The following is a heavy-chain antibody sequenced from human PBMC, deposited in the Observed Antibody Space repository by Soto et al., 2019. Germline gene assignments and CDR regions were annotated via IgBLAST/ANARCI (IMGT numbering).Heavy chain of an antibody. V-gene: IGHV1-2*04. Sequence: QVQLVQSGAEVKKPGASVNVSGKASRYTFTGYYMHWVRQAPGQGLVWTGWINPNSGGTNYAQKFQGWVTMTRDTYKSPAYMELRRLRSDDTAVYYCARDARGDEAPMAYWGQGTLVTVS. CDR3: ARDARGDEAPMAY. J-gene: IGHJ4*02. CDR1: RYTFTGYY. D-gene: IGHD2-8*01. CDR2: INPNSGGT.